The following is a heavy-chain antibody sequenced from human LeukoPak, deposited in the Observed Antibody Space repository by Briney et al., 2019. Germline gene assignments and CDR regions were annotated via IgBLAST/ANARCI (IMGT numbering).Heavy chain of an antibody. Sequence: ASVKVSCKASGYTFTSYGISWVRQAPGQGLEWMGWISAYNGNTNYAQKLQGRVTMTKGTSTSTAYMELRSLRSDDTAVYYCARDWNYVNDDFDIWGQGTMVTVSS. CDR1: GYTFTSYG. V-gene: IGHV1-18*01. D-gene: IGHD1-7*01. J-gene: IGHJ3*02. CDR3: ARDWNYVNDDFDI. CDR2: ISAYNGNT.